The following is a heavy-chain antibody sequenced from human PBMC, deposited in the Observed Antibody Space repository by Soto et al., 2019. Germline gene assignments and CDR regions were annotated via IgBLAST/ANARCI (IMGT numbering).Heavy chain of an antibody. Sequence: GGSLRLSCAASGFTFSSYAMHWVRQAPGKGLEWVTVISYDGSNKYYADSVKGRFTISRDNAKNTLYLQMNSLRAEDTAVYYCARDLRRFGEFPKMGNYYYYSYMDVWGKGTTVTVSS. CDR2: ISYDGSNK. V-gene: IGHV3-30-3*01. D-gene: IGHD3-10*01. CDR3: ARDLRRFGEFPKMGNYYYYSYMDV. J-gene: IGHJ6*03. CDR1: GFTFSSYA.